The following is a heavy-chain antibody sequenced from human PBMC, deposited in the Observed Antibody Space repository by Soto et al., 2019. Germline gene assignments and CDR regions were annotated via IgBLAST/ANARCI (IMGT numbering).Heavy chain of an antibody. J-gene: IGHJ5*02. CDR2: IYYSGST. CDR3: ARGSYCSSTSCYSCLWFDP. Sequence: QVQLQESGPGLVKPSQTLSLTCTVSGGSISSGDYYWSWIRQPPGKGMEWIGYIYYSGSTYYNPSLKSRVTISVDTSKNQFSLKLSSVTAADTAVYYCARGSYCSSTSCYSCLWFDPWGQGTLVTVSS. CDR1: GGSISSGDYY. D-gene: IGHD2-2*01. V-gene: IGHV4-30-4*01.